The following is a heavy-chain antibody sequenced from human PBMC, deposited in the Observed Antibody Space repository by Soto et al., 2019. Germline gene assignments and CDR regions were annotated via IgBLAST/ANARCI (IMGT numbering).Heavy chain of an antibody. D-gene: IGHD5-12*01. CDR3: ARHSGGYDRRYFDY. CDR1: GGSISSYY. J-gene: IGHJ4*02. CDR2: IYYSGST. Sequence: PSETLCLTCTVSGGSISSYYGSWFRQPPGKGLEWIGYIYYSGSTNYNPSLKSRVAISVDTSENEFSLKLSSVTAADTAVYYCARHSGGYDRRYFDYWGQGTLVTVSS. V-gene: IGHV4-59*08.